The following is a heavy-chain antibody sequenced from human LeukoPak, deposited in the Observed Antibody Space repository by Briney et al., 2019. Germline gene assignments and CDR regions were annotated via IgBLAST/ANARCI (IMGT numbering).Heavy chain of an antibody. V-gene: IGHV4-34*01. CDR3: ARGISDFWSGYYLYFDY. J-gene: IGHJ4*02. CDR2: INHSGST. CDR1: GGSFSGYY. D-gene: IGHD3-3*01. Sequence: PPETLSLTCAVYGGSFSGYYWSWIRQPPGKGLEWIGEINHSGSTNYNPSLKSRVTISVDTSKNQFSLKLSSVTAADTAVYYCARGISDFWSGYYLYFDYWGQGTLVTVSS.